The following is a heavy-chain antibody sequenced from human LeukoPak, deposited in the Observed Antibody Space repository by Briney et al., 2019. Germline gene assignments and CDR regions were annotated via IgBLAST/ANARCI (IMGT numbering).Heavy chain of an antibody. CDR1: GGSFSAYY. CDR2: INHSGSI. D-gene: IGHD6-13*01. Sequence: SETLSLTCAVSGGSFSAYYWRLIRQPPGKGLEGIGEINHSGSINYNPSLKSRVTISIDTSKNQFSLKLNSVTAADTALYYCARGSRVAVSGSRPFDPWGQGTLVTVSS. J-gene: IGHJ5*02. CDR3: ARGSRVAVSGSRPFDP. V-gene: IGHV4-34*01.